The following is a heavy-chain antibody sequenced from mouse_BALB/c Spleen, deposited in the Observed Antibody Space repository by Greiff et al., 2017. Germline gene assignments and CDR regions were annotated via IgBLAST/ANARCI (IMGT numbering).Heavy chain of an antibody. J-gene: IGHJ1*01. Sequence: EVKLVESGGGLVKPGGSLKLSCAASGFTFSDYYMYWVRQTPEKRLEWVATISDGGSYTYYPDSVKGRFTISRDNAKNNLYLQMSSLKSEDTAMYYCARGGFYYYGSGYFDVWGAGTTVTVSS. CDR1: GFTFSDYY. V-gene: IGHV5-4*02. CDR2: ISDGGSYT. CDR3: ARGGFYYYGSGYFDV. D-gene: IGHD1-1*01.